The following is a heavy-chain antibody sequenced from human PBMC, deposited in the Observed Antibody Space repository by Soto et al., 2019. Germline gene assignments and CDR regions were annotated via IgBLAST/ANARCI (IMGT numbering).Heavy chain of an antibody. V-gene: IGHV1-18*01. J-gene: IGHJ4*02. CDR2: ISAYNGNT. D-gene: IGHD1-26*01. Sequence: QVQLVQSGAEVKKPGASVKVSCKASGYTFTSYGISWVRQAPGQGLEWMGWISAYNGNTNYAQMLQGRVTMTTDTPRSTAYRGRRGLRSADTAGYYCARGVGASYYFDSWGQGPWSPSPQ. CDR3: ARGVGASYYFDS. CDR1: GYTFTSYG.